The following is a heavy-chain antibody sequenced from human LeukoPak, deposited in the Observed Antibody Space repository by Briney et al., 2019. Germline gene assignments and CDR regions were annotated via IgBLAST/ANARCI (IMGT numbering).Heavy chain of an antibody. D-gene: IGHD1-1*01. CDR3: VTDASPYRNTY. CDR1: GGSISSSSSY. V-gene: IGHV4-39*07. Sequence: SETLSLTCTVSGGSISSSSSYWGWIRRPPGKGLEWIGSIYYSGSTYYNPSLKSRVTITVDTSKNQFSLKLSSVTAADAAVYYCVTDASPYRNTYWGQGTLVTVSS. CDR2: IYYSGST. J-gene: IGHJ4*02.